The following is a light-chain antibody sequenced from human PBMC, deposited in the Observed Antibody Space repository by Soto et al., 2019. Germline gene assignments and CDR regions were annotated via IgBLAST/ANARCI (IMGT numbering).Light chain of an antibody. J-gene: IGKJ5*01. Sequence: EIVLTQSPATLSLSPGERATLSCRASQSITNYLGWYQQKPGQAPRLLIYATSNRATGIPARFSGSGSGTDFTLTISSLEPEDFSVYYCQQRYNWPVTFGQGTPLEIK. V-gene: IGKV3-11*01. CDR2: ATS. CDR3: QQRYNWPVT. CDR1: QSITNY.